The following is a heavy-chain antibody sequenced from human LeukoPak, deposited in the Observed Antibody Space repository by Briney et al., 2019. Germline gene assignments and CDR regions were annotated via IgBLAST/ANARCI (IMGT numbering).Heavy chain of an antibody. Sequence: GGSLRLSCAASAFTLSIYVMGWVRQAPGKGLEWVSAISGSGGSTYYADSVKGRFTISRDNSKNTLYLQMNSLRAEDTALYYCAKGFVTPAVYCDYWGQECLVTVSA. CDR1: AFTLSIYV. CDR3: AKGFVTPAVYCDY. CDR2: ISGSGGST. V-gene: IGHV3-23*01. J-gene: IGHJ4*02. D-gene: IGHD4-23*01.